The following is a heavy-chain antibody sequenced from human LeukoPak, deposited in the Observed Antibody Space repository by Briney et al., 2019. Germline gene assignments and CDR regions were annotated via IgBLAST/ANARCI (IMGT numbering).Heavy chain of an antibody. CDR1: GYTFTSYG. CDR3: ARDPPYCSSTSCYFPFDY. Sequence: ASVKVSCKASGYTFTSYGISWVRQVPGQGLEWMGWISAYNGNTNYAQKLQGRVTMTTDTSTSTAYMELRSLRSDVTAVYYCARDPPYCSSTSCYFPFDYWGQGTLVTVSS. CDR2: ISAYNGNT. J-gene: IGHJ4*02. V-gene: IGHV1-18*01. D-gene: IGHD2-2*01.